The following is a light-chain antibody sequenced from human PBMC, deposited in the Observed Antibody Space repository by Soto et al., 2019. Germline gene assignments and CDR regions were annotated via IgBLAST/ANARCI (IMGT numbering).Light chain of an antibody. CDR2: LECSGSY. J-gene: IGLJ1*01. V-gene: IGLV4-60*02. Sequence: QLVLTQSSSASASLGSSVKLTCTLSSGHSSYITAWHLQQPWKAPRYLMKLECSGSYNKGSGVPDRFSGSSSGADRYLTISNLQFEDEADYYCETWDSNARVFGTGTKVTVL. CDR3: ETWDSNARV. CDR1: SGHSSYI.